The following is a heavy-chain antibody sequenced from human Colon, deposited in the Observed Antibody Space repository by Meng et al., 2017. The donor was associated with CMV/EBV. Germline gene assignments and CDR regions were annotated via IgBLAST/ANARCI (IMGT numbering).Heavy chain of an antibody. V-gene: IGHV3-20*04. J-gene: IGHJ6*02. CDR2: INWKGGST. CDR1: GFTFDDYG. CDR3: AKARGRDLLYSYFGMDV. D-gene: IGHD3-16*01. Sequence: GVLKISCAASGFTFDDYGMSWVRQVPGKGLEWVCGINWKGGSTGYADSVKGRFTISRDNAKNSVYLQMNSVRAEDTAVYYCAKARGRDLLYSYFGMDVWGQGTTVTVSS.